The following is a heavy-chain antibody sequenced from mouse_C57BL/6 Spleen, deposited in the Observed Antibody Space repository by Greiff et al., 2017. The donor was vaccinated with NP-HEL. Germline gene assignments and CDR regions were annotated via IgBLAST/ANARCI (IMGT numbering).Heavy chain of an antibody. CDR1: GYTFTDYY. D-gene: IGHD1-1*01. Sequence: EVQLQQSGPVLVKPGASVKMSCKASGYTFTDYYMNWVKQSHGKSLEWIGVINPYNGGTSYNQKFKGKATLTVDKSSSTAYMELNSLTSEDSAVYYCARDYYGSRESFADWGQGTLVTVAA. CDR2: INPYNGGT. J-gene: IGHJ3*01. V-gene: IGHV1-19*01. CDR3: ARDYYGSRESFAD.